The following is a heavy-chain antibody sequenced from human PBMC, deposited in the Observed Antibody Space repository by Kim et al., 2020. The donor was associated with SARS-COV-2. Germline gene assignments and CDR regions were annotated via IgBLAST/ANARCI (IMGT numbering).Heavy chain of an antibody. D-gene: IGHD5-12*01. CDR1: GGTFSSYA. CDR2: IIPILGIA. V-gene: IGHV1-69*04. CDR3: ASLLNSGYDRKSYYYYGMDV. J-gene: IGHJ6*02. Sequence: SVKVSCKASGGTFSSYAISWVRQAPGQGLEWMGRIIPILGIANYAQKFQGRVTITADKSTSTAYMELSSLRSEDTAVYYCASLLNSGYDRKSYYYYGMDVWGQGTTVTVSS.